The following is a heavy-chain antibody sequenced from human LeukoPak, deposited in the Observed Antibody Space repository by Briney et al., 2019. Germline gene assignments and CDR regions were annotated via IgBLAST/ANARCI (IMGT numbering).Heavy chain of an antibody. CDR1: DGSISSGSYY. Sequence: SETLSLTCTVSDGSISSGSYYWGWVRQPPGTGLEWLGSIYYSGTTYYNPSLKSRVTMSVDTSKNQFSLKVTSVTAADTALYYCVSQYDSSGYLVGFDYWGQGTLVTVSS. CDR2: IYYSGTT. J-gene: IGHJ4*02. V-gene: IGHV4-39*01. D-gene: IGHD3-22*01. CDR3: VSQYDSSGYLVGFDY.